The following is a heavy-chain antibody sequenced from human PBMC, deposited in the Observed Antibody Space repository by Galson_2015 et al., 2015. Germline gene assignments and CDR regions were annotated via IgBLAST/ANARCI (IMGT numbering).Heavy chain of an antibody. D-gene: IGHD2/OR15-2a*01. J-gene: IGHJ6*02. Sequence: SLRLSCAASGFTFSSYDMHWVRQATGKGLEWVSAIGTAGDTYYPGSVKGRFTISRENAKNSLYLQMNSLRAGDTAVYYCARANRIYYYGMDVWGQGTTVTVSS. V-gene: IGHV3-13*01. CDR1: GFTFSSYD. CDR3: ARANRIYYYGMDV. CDR2: IGTAGDT.